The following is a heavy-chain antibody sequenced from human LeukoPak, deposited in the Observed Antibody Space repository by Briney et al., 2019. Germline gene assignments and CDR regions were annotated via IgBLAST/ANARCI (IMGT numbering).Heavy chain of an antibody. J-gene: IGHJ4*02. D-gene: IGHD5-18*01. CDR2: ISSSGGST. CDR1: GFTFSSYA. V-gene: IGHV3-64D*09. CDR3: VKDRGYSYGHQHFDY. Sequence: GGSLRLSCSASGFTFSSYAMHWVRQAPGKGLEYVSAISSSGGSTYYADSVKGRFTISRDNSKNTLYLQMSSLRAEDTAVYYCVKDRGYSYGHQHFDYWGQGTLVTVSS.